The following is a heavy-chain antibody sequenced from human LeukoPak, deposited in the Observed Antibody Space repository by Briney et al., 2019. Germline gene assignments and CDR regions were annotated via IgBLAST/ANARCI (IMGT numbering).Heavy chain of an antibody. V-gene: IGHV3-7*01. CDR1: GFIFTDHY. CDR3: ARVNPLLAPGAFDI. CDR2: IKQDGSEK. J-gene: IGHJ3*02. D-gene: IGHD2-15*01. Sequence: GGSLRLPCAASGFIFTDHYMDWVRQAPGKGLAWVANIKQDGSEKYYVDSVKGRFTISRDNVKNLLSLQMSSLRGEDTAVYFCARVNPLLAPGAFDIWGQGTMVAVSS.